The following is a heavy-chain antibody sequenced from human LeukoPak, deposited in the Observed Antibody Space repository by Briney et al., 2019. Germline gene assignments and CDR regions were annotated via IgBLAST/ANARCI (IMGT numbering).Heavy chain of an antibody. CDR3: ARGQPRFMSSGYYLKGYYFDY. J-gene: IGHJ4*02. CDR1: GGSFSGYY. V-gene: IGHV4-34*01. Sequence: SETLSLTCAVYGGSFSGYYWSWIRQPPGKGLEWIGEINHSGSTNCNPSLKSRVTISVDTSKNQFSLKLSSVTAADTAVYYCARGQPRFMSSGYYLKGYYFDYWGQGTLVTVSS. D-gene: IGHD3-22*01. CDR2: INHSGST.